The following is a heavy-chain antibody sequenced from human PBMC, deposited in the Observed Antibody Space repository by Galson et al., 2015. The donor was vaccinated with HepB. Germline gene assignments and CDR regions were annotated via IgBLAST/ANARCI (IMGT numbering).Heavy chain of an antibody. CDR2: ISSSGSTI. CDR3: ARGWDSSSCDL. V-gene: IGHV3-48*03. Sequence: SLRLSCAASGFTFSSYEMNWVRQAPGKGLEWVSYISSSGSTIYYADSVKGRFTISRDNAKNSLYLQMNSLRAEDTAVYYCARGWDSSSCDLWGRGTLVTVSS. J-gene: IGHJ2*01. CDR1: GFTFSSYE. D-gene: IGHD6-13*01.